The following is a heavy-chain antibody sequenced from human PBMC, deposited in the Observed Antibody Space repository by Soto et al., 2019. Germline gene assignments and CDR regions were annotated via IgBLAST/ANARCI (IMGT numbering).Heavy chain of an antibody. V-gene: IGHV3-7*03. J-gene: IGHJ1*01. CDR3: ARWSDSSGYSFYFQH. Sequence: LRLSCAASGFTFSNYWMSWVRQAPGKGLEWVANIKQDGSEKYYVDSVKGRFTISRDNAKNSLYLQMNSLRAEDTAVYYCARWSDSSGYSFYFQHWGQGTLVTVSS. CDR2: IKQDGSEK. D-gene: IGHD3-22*01. CDR1: GFTFSNYW.